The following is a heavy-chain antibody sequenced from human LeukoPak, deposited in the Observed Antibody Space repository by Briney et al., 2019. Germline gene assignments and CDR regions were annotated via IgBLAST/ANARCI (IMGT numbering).Heavy chain of an antibody. CDR1: GGSFSNFY. CDR3: ARGYFVADTGYYDDY. Sequence: SETLSLTCSVSGGSFSNFYWSWIRQPPGKGLEWIGFTSYSGGTKYNPSLKSRVAISVDKAKNQFSLKLISVTAADTAVYYCARGYFVADTGYYDDYWGKGTLVTVSP. CDR2: TSYSGGT. J-gene: IGHJ4*02. D-gene: IGHD3-9*01. V-gene: IGHV4-59*01.